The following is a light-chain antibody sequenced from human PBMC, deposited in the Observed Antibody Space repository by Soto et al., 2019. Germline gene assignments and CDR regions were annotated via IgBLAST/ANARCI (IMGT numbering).Light chain of an antibody. Sequence: DIVMTQSPDSLAVSLGERATINCKSSQNILYSSSNKNYLSWYQQKPGQPPKLLIYWASTRESGVPDRFSGSGSGTDFTLTISSLQAEDVAVYYCHQYYSTPYSFGQGTKVDI. CDR3: HQYYSTPYS. J-gene: IGKJ2*01. CDR2: WAS. V-gene: IGKV4-1*01. CDR1: QNILYSSSNKNY.